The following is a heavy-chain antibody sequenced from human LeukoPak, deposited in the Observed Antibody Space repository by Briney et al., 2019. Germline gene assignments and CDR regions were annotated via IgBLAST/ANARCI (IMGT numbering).Heavy chain of an antibody. CDR2: IIPIFGTA. D-gene: IGHD5-12*01. CDR3: ARDSGYITYFDY. J-gene: IGHJ4*02. CDR1: RGTFSSYA. Sequence: SVKVSCKASRGTFSSYAISWVRQAPGQGLEWMGRIIPIFGTANYAQKFQGRVTITTDESTSTAYMELSSMRSEDTAVYYCARDSGYITYFDYWGQGTLVTVSS. V-gene: IGHV1-69*05.